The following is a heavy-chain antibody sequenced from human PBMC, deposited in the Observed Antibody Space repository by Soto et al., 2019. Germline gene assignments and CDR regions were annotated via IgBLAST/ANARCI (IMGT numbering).Heavy chain of an antibody. J-gene: IGHJ4*02. CDR2: IKQDGSEK. D-gene: IGHD6-19*01. V-gene: IGHV3-7*01. Sequence: GGSLRLSCAASGFIFSDYWMSWVRQAPGKGLEWVANIKQDGSEKYYVDSVEGRFTTSRDNAKTSLYLQMSSLRAEDTAVYFCARVAYSSGSYYFDYWGQGALVTVSS. CDR3: ARVAYSSGSYYFDY. CDR1: GFIFSDYW.